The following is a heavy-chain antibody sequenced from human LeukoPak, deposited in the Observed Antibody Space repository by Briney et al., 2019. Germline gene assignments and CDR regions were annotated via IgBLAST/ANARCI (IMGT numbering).Heavy chain of an antibody. V-gene: IGHV4-34*01. CDR1: GGSFSGYY. CDR2: INHSGST. Sequence: SETLSLTCAVYGGSFSGYYWSWIRQPPGKGLEWIGEINHSGSTYYNPSLKSRVTISVDTSKNQFSLKLSSVTAADTAVYYCARFGLGDYGGNLDYYYDGMDVWGQGTTVTVSS. J-gene: IGHJ6*02. D-gene: IGHD4-23*01. CDR3: ARFGLGDYGGNLDYYYDGMDV.